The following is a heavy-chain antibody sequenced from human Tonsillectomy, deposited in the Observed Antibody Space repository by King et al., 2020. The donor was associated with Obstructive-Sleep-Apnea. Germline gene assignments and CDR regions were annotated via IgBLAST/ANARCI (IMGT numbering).Heavy chain of an antibody. Sequence: QLQESGPGLVKPSETLSLTCTVSGYSISSGYYWGWIRQPPGKGLEWIGSIYHSGSTYYNPSLKIRVTISVDTSKNQFSLKLSSVTAADTAVYYCARVEAAEGYYYYSGMDVWGQGTTVTVSS. CDR2: IYHSGST. D-gene: IGHD6-13*01. J-gene: IGHJ6*02. CDR1: GYSISSGYY. CDR3: ARVEAAEGYYYYSGMDV. V-gene: IGHV4-38-2*02.